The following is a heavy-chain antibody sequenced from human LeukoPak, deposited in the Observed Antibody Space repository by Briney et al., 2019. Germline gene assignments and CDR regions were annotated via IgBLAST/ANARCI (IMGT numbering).Heavy chain of an antibody. Sequence: GGSLRLSCSASGFTVSSDYMSWVRQAPGKGLEWLSHISGSGRTIHYADSVKGRLTASRDTAKNSLYLQMNDLRAEDTAVYYCAKDLTGTYGFDFWGQGTMVTVSS. V-gene: IGHV3-11*04. D-gene: IGHD7-27*01. J-gene: IGHJ3*01. CDR3: AKDLTGTYGFDF. CDR2: ISGSGRTI. CDR1: GFTVSSDY.